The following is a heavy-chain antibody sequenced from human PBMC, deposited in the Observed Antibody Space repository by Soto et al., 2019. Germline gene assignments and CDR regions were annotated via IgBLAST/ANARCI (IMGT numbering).Heavy chain of an antibody. CDR3: ARDVVRFDAFDI. CDR2: IYYSGST. Sequence: SETLSLTCTVSGGSISSGGYYWSWIRQHPGKGLEWIGYIYYSGSTYYNPSLKSRVIISVDTSKNQFSRKLSSVTAAATAVYYCARDVVRFDAFDIWGQGTMVTVSS. D-gene: IGHD2-15*01. J-gene: IGHJ3*02. V-gene: IGHV4-31*03. CDR1: GGSISSGGYY.